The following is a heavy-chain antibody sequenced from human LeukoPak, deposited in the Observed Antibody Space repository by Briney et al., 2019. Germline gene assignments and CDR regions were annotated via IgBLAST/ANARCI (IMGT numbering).Heavy chain of an antibody. CDR3: ARGYNRGSYYNY. CDR2: INNSGST. V-gene: IGHV4-34*01. D-gene: IGHD1-26*01. CDR1: GGSFSGNY. Sequence: SETLSLTCVVYGGSFSGNYWSWIRQPPGKGLEWIGEINNSGSTNYNPSLKSRVTISVDTSKNQFSLKVSSVTAADTAVCYCARGYNRGSYYNYWGQGTLVTVSS. J-gene: IGHJ4*02.